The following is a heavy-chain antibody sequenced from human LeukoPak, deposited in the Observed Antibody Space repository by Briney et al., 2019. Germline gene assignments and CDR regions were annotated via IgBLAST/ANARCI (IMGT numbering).Heavy chain of an antibody. CDR1: GFTFSTYS. V-gene: IGHV3-48*02. Sequence: GGSLRLSCAASGFTFSTYSMNWVRQAPGKGLEWVAYISSSSGTISYADSVKGRFTISRDNAKNSLYLQMNSLRDEDTAVYYCARVLTTVTTTLNYFDYWGQGTLVTVSS. J-gene: IGHJ4*02. CDR3: ARVLTTVTTTLNYFDY. D-gene: IGHD4-17*01. CDR2: ISSSSGTI.